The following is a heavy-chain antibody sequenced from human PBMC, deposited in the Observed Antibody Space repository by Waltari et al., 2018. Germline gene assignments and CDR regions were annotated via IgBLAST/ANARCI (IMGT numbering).Heavy chain of an antibody. Sequence: EVQLVESGGGLVQPGMSLRLSCAASGFTYSGAWMHWVGQAPGKGLVWGSGTDFDGSRTYYADSVKVRFTISRDNAKNTLYLQMNSLRVEDTAVYYCTPVDHDWGQGTLVTVSS. D-gene: IGHD3-9*01. CDR2: TDFDGSRT. CDR1: GFTYSGAW. V-gene: IGHV3-74*01. J-gene: IGHJ4*02. CDR3: TPVDHD.